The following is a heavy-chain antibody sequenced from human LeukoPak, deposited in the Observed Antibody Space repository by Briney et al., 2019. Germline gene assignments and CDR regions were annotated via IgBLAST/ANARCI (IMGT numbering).Heavy chain of an antibody. D-gene: IGHD7-27*01. Sequence: ASVKVSCKASGYTFTGYYMRWVRQAPGQGLEWMGWINPNSGGTNYAQKFQGRVTMTRDTSISTAYMELSRLRSDDTAVYYCARDILTDDAFDIWGQGTMVTISS. CDR1: GYTFTGYY. CDR2: INPNSGGT. J-gene: IGHJ3*02. V-gene: IGHV1-2*02. CDR3: ARDILTDDAFDI.